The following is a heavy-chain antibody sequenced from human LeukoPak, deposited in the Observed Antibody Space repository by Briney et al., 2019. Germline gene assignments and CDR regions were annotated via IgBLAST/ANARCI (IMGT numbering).Heavy chain of an antibody. J-gene: IGHJ4*02. CDR2: ISSSSSTI. CDR3: ARAQYYDILTGYYPFVY. V-gene: IGHV3-48*01. CDR1: GFTFSSYS. Sequence: GGSLRLSCAASGFTFSSYSMNWVRQAPGKGLEWVSYISSSSSTIYYADSAMGRFTISRDNAKNSLYLQMNSLRAEDTAVYYCARAQYYDILTGYYPFVYWGQGTLVTVSS. D-gene: IGHD3-9*01.